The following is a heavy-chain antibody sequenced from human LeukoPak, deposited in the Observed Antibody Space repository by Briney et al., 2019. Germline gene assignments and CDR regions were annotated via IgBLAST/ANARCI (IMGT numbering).Heavy chain of an antibody. V-gene: IGHV1-69*02. J-gene: IGHJ3*02. Sequence: SSVKVSCKASGGTFISYTISWVRRAPGQGLEWMGRIIPILGIANYAQKFQGRVTITADKSTSTAYMELSSLRSEDTAVYYCASPRALYCSSTSCQTANGAFDIWGQGTMVTVSS. CDR1: GGTFISYT. D-gene: IGHD2-2*01. CDR3: ASPRALYCSSTSCQTANGAFDI. CDR2: IIPILGIA.